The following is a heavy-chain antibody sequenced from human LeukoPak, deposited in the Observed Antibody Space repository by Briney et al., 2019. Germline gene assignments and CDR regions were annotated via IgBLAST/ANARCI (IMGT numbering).Heavy chain of an antibody. Sequence: GASVKVSCKASGFTFTSYDINWVRQASGQGFEWMGWMNPNTGNTGYAQKFQGRVTMTRDTSTSTAYMELRGLRSEDTAVYYCVRDGEGAGISVNYWLDPWGQGTLVTVSS. CDR3: VRDGEGAGISVNYWLDP. V-gene: IGHV1-8*01. CDR2: MNPNTGNT. D-gene: IGHD6-13*01. CDR1: GFTFTSYD. J-gene: IGHJ5*02.